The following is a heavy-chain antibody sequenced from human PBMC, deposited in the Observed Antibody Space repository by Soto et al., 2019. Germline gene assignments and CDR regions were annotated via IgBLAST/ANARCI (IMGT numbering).Heavy chain of an antibody. J-gene: IGHJ4*02. CDR2: MNPNSGNT. D-gene: IGHD2-21*01. V-gene: IGHV1-8*01. Sequence: QVQRVQSGAEVKKPGASVKVSCKASGYTFTSYDINWVRQATGQGLEWMGWMNPNSGNTGYAQKFQGRVTMNRNTSISTAYMELRSLRSEDTAVYCCARERAIRGGDYWGQGTLVTVSS. CDR1: GYTFTSYD. CDR3: ARERAIRGGDY.